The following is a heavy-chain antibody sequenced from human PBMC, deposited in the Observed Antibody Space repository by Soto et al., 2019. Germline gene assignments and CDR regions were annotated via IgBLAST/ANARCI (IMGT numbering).Heavy chain of an antibody. D-gene: IGHD5-18*01. CDR2: ISYSGST. CDR3: ARGREDTAFVSLYYFDY. CDR1: GDSMGSGDYY. V-gene: IGHV4-39*01. J-gene: IGHJ4*02. Sequence: PSGTLSLTCTVFGDSMGSGDYYGGWVRQPPGKGLEWIGSISYSGSTYYNPSLKSRVTMSVDTSKNQFSMKLNSVTAADTAVYYCARGREDTAFVSLYYFDYWGQGTLVTVSS.